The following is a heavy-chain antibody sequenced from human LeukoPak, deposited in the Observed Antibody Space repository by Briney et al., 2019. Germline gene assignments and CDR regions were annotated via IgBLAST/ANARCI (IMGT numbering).Heavy chain of an antibody. CDR3: ARGRYRYYYDSSGYLDY. J-gene: IGHJ4*02. Sequence: APVKVSCKASGYTFTSYYMHWVRQAPGQGLEWMGIINPSGGSTSYAQKFQGRVTMTRDTSTSTVYMELSSLRSEDTAVYYCARGRYRYYYDSSGYLDYWGQGTLVTVSS. CDR2: INPSGGST. D-gene: IGHD3-22*01. CDR1: GYTFTSYY. V-gene: IGHV1-46*01.